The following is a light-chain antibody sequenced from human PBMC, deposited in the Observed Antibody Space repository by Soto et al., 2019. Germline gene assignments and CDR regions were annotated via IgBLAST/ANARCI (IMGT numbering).Light chain of an antibody. CDR2: GAS. J-gene: IGKJ1*01. CDR1: RRVSSS. CDR3: QQYNNWPPWT. Sequence: VVAQSPATLSVSPWTLSTLSCNAGRRVSSSLVGYQQKPGQAARHLIYGASTRATSIPARFSGSGSGTEEILIIISMQSEDVAVYYCQQYNNWPPWTFAQGTKVDI. V-gene: IGKV3-15*01.